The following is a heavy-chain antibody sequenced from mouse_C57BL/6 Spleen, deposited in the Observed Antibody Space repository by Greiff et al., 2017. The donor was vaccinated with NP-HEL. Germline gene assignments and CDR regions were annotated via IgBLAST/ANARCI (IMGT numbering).Heavy chain of an antibody. CDR2: INPSSGYT. V-gene: IGHV1-7*01. Sequence: QVQLQQSGAELAKPGASVKLSCKASGYTFTSYWMHWVKQRPGQGLEWIGYINPSSGYTKYNQKFKDKATLTADKSSSTAYTQLSSLTYEDSAVYYCASDYYGSRDYFDYWGQGTTLTVSS. J-gene: IGHJ2*01. CDR1: GYTFTSYW. D-gene: IGHD1-1*01. CDR3: ASDYYGSRDYFDY.